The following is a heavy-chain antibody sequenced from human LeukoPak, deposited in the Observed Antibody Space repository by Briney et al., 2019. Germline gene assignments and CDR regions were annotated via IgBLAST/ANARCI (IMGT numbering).Heavy chain of an antibody. Sequence: GGSLRHSCAASGFTFSSYAMSWVRQAPGKGLEWVSVISGSGGTTYYADSVKGRFTISRDNSKSTLFLQMNSLRAGDTAVYYCAKGNGKAATDDVVDYWGQENLDSVSS. D-gene: IGHD6-13*01. CDR2: ISGSGGTT. CDR3: AKGNGKAATDDVVDY. CDR1: GFTFSSYA. J-gene: IGHJ4*02. V-gene: IGHV3-23*01.